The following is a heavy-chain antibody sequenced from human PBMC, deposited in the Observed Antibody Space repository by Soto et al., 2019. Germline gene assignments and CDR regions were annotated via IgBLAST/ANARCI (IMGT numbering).Heavy chain of an antibody. CDR3: ARGYSSGWYSNWYFDL. CDR1: GGTFSSYA. V-gene: IGHV1-69*15. CDR2: IIPILGTA. J-gene: IGHJ2*01. D-gene: IGHD6-19*01. Sequence: QVQLVQSGAEVKKPGSSVKVSCKASGGTFSSYAISWVRQAPGQGLEWMGRIIPILGTANYAQKVQGRVTITAHESTSTAYMELSSLRSEDTAVYYCARGYSSGWYSNWYFDLWGRGTLVTVSS.